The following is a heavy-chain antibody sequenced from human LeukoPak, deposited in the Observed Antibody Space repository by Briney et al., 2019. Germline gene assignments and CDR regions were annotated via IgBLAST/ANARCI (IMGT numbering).Heavy chain of an antibody. CDR2: INPNGGST. D-gene: IGHD3-3*01. CDR3: ARESITIFGVVTRGWFDP. Sequence: ASVKVSCKASGYTFTSYYMHWVRQAPGQGLEWMGIINPNGGSTSYAEKFQGRVTMTRDMSTSTVYMELSSLRSEDTAVYYCARESITIFGVVTRGWFDPWGQGTLVTVSS. V-gene: IGHV1-46*01. CDR1: GYTFTSYY. J-gene: IGHJ5*02.